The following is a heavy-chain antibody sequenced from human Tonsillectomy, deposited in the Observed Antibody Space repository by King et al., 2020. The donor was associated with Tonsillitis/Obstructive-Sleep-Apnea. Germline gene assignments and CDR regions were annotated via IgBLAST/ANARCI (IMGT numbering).Heavy chain of an antibody. V-gene: IGHV3-30*04. CDR3: ANYPMIRGVMLY. D-gene: IGHD3-10*01. CDR1: GFTFSSYA. Sequence: VQLVESGGGVVQPGRSLRLSCAASGFTFSSYAMHWVRQAPGKGLEWVAVISYDGSNKYYADSVKGRFTISRDNSKNTLYLQMNSLRAEDTAVYYCANYPMIRGVMLYWGQGTLVTVSS. CDR2: ISYDGSNK. J-gene: IGHJ4*02.